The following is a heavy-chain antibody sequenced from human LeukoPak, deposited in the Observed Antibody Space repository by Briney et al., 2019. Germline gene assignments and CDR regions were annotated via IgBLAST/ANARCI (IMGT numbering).Heavy chain of an antibody. D-gene: IGHD2-2*01. Sequence: RSLRLSCAASGFTFSSYAMHWVRQAPGKGLEWVAVISYDGSNKYCADSVKGRFTISRDNSKNTLYLQMNSLRAEDTAVYYCARGMDCSSTSCPIDYWGQGTLVTVSS. CDR3: ARGMDCSSTSCPIDY. V-gene: IGHV3-30-3*01. CDR2: ISYDGSNK. J-gene: IGHJ4*02. CDR1: GFTFSSYA.